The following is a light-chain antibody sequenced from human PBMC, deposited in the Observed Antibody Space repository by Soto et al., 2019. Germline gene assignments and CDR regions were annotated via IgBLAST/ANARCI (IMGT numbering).Light chain of an antibody. CDR1: QSVRSN. J-gene: IGKJ4*01. V-gene: IGKV3-15*01. CDR3: QQYIDWPPLT. CDR2: GAS. Sequence: EIVVTQSPATLSVSPGERATLSCRASQSVRSNLAWYQQKPGQGPRLLIFGASTRATNIPARFSGSGSGTEFTLTISSLQSEDFAVYYCQQYIDWPPLTFGGGTKVEIK.